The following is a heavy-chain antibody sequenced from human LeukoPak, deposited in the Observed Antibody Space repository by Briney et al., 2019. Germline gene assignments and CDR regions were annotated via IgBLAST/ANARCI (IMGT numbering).Heavy chain of an antibody. CDR2: INPNSGGT. Sequence: VASVKVSCKASGYTFTGYYMHWVRQAPGQGPEWMGWINPNSGGTNYAQKLQGRVTMTTDTSTSTAYMELRSLRSDDTAVYYCARDLKRGYSSGRYSWGTGSSNDYWGQGTLVTVSS. D-gene: IGHD6-19*01. CDR1: GYTFTGYY. V-gene: IGHV1-2*02. J-gene: IGHJ4*02. CDR3: ARDLKRGYSSGRYSWGTGSSNDY.